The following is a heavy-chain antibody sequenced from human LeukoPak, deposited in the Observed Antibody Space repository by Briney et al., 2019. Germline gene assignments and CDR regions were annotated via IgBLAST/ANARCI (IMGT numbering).Heavy chain of an antibody. Sequence: TGGSLRLSCAASGFTFSTYTMNWVRQAPGKGLEWVSSISSSTSYISYADSVKGRFTISRDNAKNSLYLQMNSLRAEDTAVYYCARGQNYFDYWGQGTLVTVSS. CDR3: ARGQNYFDY. CDR1: GFTFSTYT. CDR2: ISSSTSYI. J-gene: IGHJ4*02. V-gene: IGHV3-21*01.